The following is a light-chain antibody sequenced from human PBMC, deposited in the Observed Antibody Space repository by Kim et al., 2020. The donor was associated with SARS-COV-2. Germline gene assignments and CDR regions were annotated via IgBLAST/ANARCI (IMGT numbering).Light chain of an antibody. CDR2: DNN. J-gene: IGLJ3*02. CDR1: SSNIGKNY. V-gene: IGLV1-51*01. CDR3: GTWDSSLSAGWV. Sequence: QSVLTQPPSVSAAPGQKVTISCSGSSSNIGKNYVSWYQQLPGTAPKLLIYDNNKRPSGIPDRFSGSKSGTSATLGITGLQTGDEADYYCGTWDSSLSAGWVFGGGTQLTVL.